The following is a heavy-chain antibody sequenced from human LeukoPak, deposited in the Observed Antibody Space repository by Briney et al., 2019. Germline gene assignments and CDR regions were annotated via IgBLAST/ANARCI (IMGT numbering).Heavy chain of an antibody. CDR2: ISGSGGST. D-gene: IGHD4-17*01. Sequence: PGGSLRLSCAASGFTFSSYAMSWVRQAPGKGLEWVSAISGSGGSTYYADSVKGRFTISRDNAKNSLYLQMNSLRAEDTAVYYCARDHDYGVINAWGQGTLVTVSS. V-gene: IGHV3-23*01. J-gene: IGHJ5*02. CDR1: GFTFSSYA. CDR3: ARDHDYGVINA.